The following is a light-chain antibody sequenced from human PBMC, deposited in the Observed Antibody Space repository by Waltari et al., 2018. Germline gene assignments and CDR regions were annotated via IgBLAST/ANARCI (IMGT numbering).Light chain of an antibody. CDR1: QNVGKY. CDR3: QKYVTVPAT. Sequence: EFLLTQSPGTVSVSPGEGVTLSCRASQNVGKYLAWYQQRPGQPPRLLIYHASNRAIGIPDRFSCSVSGTDFSLTISRLEPEYFAVYYCQKYVTVPATFGQGAKVEIK. CDR2: HAS. V-gene: IGKV3-11*01. J-gene: IGKJ1*01.